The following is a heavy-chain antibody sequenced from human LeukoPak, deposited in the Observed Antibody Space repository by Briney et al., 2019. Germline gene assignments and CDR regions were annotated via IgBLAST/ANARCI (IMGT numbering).Heavy chain of an antibody. CDR1: GFTFSDYT. J-gene: IGHJ4*02. V-gene: IGHV3-74*01. CDR3: ARGGPYSSSLIDY. Sequence: GGSLRLSCAASGFTFSDYTMNWVRHAPGKGLVWVSRINSDGSSTTYADSVKGRFTISRDNAKNALYLQMNSLRAEDTAVYYCARGGPYSSSLIDYWGQGTLVTVSS. D-gene: IGHD6-13*01. CDR2: INSDGSST.